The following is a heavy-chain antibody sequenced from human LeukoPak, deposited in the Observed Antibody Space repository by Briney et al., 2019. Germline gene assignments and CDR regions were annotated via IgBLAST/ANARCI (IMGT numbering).Heavy chain of an antibody. CDR2: ISSSRSNI. CDR1: GFTFSRYS. Sequence: PGGSLRLSCAALGFTFSRYSMNWLRRAPGKGMEWVSSISSSRSNIYSADSVKGRFSISRDNAKNSLYLQMNRLRAEDTTVYYCARGCGGDCYYYMDVWGKGTTVIVSS. CDR3: ARGCGGDCYYYMDV. D-gene: IGHD2-21*01. J-gene: IGHJ6*03. V-gene: IGHV3-21*01.